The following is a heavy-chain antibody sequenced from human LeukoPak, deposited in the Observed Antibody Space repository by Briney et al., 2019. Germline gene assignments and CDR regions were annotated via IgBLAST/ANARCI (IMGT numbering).Heavy chain of an antibody. CDR1: GFTFSGYW. D-gene: IGHD3-10*01. CDR3: ARGRGVAY. Sequence: PGGSLRLSCAASGFTFSGYWMTWVRQAPGKGLGWVANIKQDGSEKYYVDSVKGRFTISRDNAKNSLYLQMNSLGAEDTAVYYCARGRGVAYWGQGTLVTVSS. CDR2: IKQDGSEK. V-gene: IGHV3-7*01. J-gene: IGHJ4*02.